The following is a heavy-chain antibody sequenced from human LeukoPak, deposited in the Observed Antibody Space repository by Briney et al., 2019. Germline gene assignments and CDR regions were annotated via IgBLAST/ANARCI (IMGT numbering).Heavy chain of an antibody. CDR3: ARSGGYDSGWFFQH. J-gene: IGHJ1*01. V-gene: IGHV4-59*08. CDR1: GGSISRYY. Sequence: PSETLSLTCIVSGGSISRYYWSWIRQPPGKGLEWIGYVYYSGTTNYNPSLKSRVTISVDTSKNQFSLKLSSVTAADTAVYYCARSGGYDSGWFFQHWGQGTLITVSS. CDR2: VYYSGTT. D-gene: IGHD5-12*01.